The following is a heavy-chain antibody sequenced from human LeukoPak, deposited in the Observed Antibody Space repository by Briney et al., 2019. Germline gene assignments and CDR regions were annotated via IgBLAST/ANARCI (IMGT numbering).Heavy chain of an antibody. V-gene: IGHV1-18*01. J-gene: IGHJ4*02. CDR1: GYTFISYG. D-gene: IGHD2-2*01. CDR3: ARDTPDAPYQLLSRGVVNY. Sequence: ASVKVSCKASGYTFISYGISWVRQAPGQGLEWMGWISAYNGNTNYAQELQGRVTMTTDTSTSTAYMELRSLRSDDTAMYYCARDTPDAPYQLLSRGVVNYWGQGAMVTVS. CDR2: ISAYNGNT.